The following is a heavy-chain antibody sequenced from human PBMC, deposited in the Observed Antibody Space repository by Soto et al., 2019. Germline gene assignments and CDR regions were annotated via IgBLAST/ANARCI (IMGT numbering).Heavy chain of an antibody. V-gene: IGHV4-59*01. D-gene: IGHD2-15*01. J-gene: IGHJ6*02. Sequence: SETLSLTCTVSGGCISSYYWSWIRQPPGKGLEWIGYIYYSGSTNYNPSLKSRVTISVDTSKNQFSLKLSSVTAADTAVYYCASGAPLVAATTYYYYGMDVWGQGTTVTVSS. CDR2: IYYSGST. CDR3: ASGAPLVAATTYYYYGMDV. CDR1: GGCISSYY.